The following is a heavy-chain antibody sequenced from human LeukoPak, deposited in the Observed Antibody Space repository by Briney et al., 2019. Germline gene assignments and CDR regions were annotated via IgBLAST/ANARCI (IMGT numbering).Heavy chain of an antibody. V-gene: IGHV3-30-3*01. CDR2: ISYEGSNK. CDR1: GFTFSSYA. D-gene: IGHD3-22*01. Sequence: GGSLELSCAASGFTFSSYAMHWVRQAPGKGVGWVAVISYEGSNKYYAASVKGRFTISRDNSNNTLYLQMNSLRAEDTAVYYCARDSDSSGPNWFDPWGQGTLVTVSS. J-gene: IGHJ5*02. CDR3: ARDSDSSGPNWFDP.